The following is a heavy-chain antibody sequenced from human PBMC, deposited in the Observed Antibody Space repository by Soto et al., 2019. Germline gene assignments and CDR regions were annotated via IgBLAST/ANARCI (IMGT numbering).Heavy chain of an antibody. Sequence: QVQLVQSGAEVKKPGASVKVSCKASGYTFSSYAISWVRQAPGQGLEWMGWIITYNGNTNYTQKLQGRVTKTTDTPTTTAYMDLRSVRSDDTAVSYCARTGPPVDYWGQGTLVTVSS. CDR1: GYTFSSYA. CDR2: IITYNGNT. CDR3: ARTGPPVDY. V-gene: IGHV1-18*01. J-gene: IGHJ4*02.